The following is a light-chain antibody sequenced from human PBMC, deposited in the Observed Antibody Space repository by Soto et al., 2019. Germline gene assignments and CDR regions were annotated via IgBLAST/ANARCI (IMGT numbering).Light chain of an antibody. J-gene: IGKJ1*01. CDR2: DAS. CDR3: QQYKTYWT. Sequence: DIQMTQSPSTLSASVGDRVTITCRASQTISNWLAWYQQKPGKAPKVLIYDASSLESGVPSRFSGSGSGTEFSLTISSLQPDDFATYYCQQYKTYWTFGQGTKVEIK. V-gene: IGKV1-5*01. CDR1: QTISNW.